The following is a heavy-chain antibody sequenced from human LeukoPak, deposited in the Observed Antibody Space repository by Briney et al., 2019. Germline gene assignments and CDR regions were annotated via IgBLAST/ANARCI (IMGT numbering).Heavy chain of an antibody. Sequence: SETLSLTCTVSGGSISSDSYCWAWIRQPPGKGLEWIASIYYSESTYYNPSLKSRVTISVDTSRNQFSLKLSSVTAADTAVYYCASLAVAGLSEGYWGQGTLVIVSS. CDR3: ASLAVAGLSEGY. V-gene: IGHV4-39*01. CDR2: IYYSEST. J-gene: IGHJ4*02. D-gene: IGHD6-19*01. CDR1: GGSISSDSYC.